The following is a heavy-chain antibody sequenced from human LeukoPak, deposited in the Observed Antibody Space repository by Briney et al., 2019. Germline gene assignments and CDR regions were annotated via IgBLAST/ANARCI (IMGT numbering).Heavy chain of an antibody. Sequence: GESLKISCEASGYTFTHQWIGWVRQMAGRGLEWVGIIYPRDSDTRYNPSFQGHVTISADTSINTAYLEWSSLEASDTAMYYCARHLDVIGAIWGQGTLVTVSS. D-gene: IGHD3/OR15-3a*01. V-gene: IGHV5-51*01. J-gene: IGHJ4*02. CDR3: ARHLDVIGAI. CDR2: IYPRDSDT. CDR1: GYTFTHQW.